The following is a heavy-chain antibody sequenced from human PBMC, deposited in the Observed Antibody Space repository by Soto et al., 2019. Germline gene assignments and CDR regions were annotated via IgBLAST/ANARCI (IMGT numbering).Heavy chain of an antibody. V-gene: IGHV2-5*02. CDR3: AYLPCSGGSCYWFSFSGMDV. D-gene: IGHD2-15*01. Sequence: QITLKESGPTLVKPTQTLTLTCTFSGISLSTSGVGVAWIRQPPGKDLEWLALTYWDDDKRYRPTLESRLTITKDTAKTQVVLTMTNMDSVDTATYYCAYLPCSGGSCYWFSFSGMDVWGKGTTVTVSS. CDR1: GISLSTSGVG. J-gene: IGHJ6*04. CDR2: TYWDDDK.